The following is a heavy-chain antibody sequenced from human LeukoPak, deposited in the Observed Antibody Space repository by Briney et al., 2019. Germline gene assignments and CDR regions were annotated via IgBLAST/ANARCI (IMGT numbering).Heavy chain of an antibody. CDR3: ARKFNVLRFLEWATAWFDP. Sequence: SETLSLTCAVYGGSFSGYYWSWIRQPPGKGLEWIGEINHSGSTNYNPFLKSRVTISVDTSKNQFSLKLSSVTAADTAVYYCARKFNVLRFLEWATAWFDPWGQGTLVTVSS. CDR2: INHSGST. V-gene: IGHV4-34*01. J-gene: IGHJ5*02. D-gene: IGHD3-3*01. CDR1: GGSFSGYY.